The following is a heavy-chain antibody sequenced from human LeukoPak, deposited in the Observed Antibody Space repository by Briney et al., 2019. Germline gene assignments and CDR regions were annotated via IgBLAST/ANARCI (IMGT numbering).Heavy chain of an antibody. J-gene: IGHJ4*02. CDR3: AKDNSGKFGVFHY. V-gene: IGHV3-23*01. D-gene: IGHD1-26*01. Sequence: GGSLRLSCAASGFTFSSYGMSWVRQAPGKGLEWVSAIGGRDGSTYYADSVKGRFTISRDNSKNTVYLQMNSLGVEDTALYYCAKDNSGKFGVFHYWGQGTLVTVSS. CDR1: GFTFSSYG. CDR2: IGGRDGST.